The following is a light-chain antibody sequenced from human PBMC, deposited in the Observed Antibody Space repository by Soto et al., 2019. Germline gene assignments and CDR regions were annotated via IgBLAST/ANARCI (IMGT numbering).Light chain of an antibody. CDR3: LQHSNFPFT. CDR1: QAIRND. J-gene: IGKJ2*01. Sequence: AIQMTQSPSSLSASVGDRVTITCRASQAIRNDLGWYQQRPGKAPKLPISAASNLQSGVPSRFSGSGSGTDFTLTISRLQPEDFATYFCLQHSNFPFTFGQGTKLRVK. V-gene: IGKV1-6*01. CDR2: AAS.